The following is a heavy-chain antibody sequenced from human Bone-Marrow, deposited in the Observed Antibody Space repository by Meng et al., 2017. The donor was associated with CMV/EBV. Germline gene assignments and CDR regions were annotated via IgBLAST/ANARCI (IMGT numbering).Heavy chain of an antibody. Sequence: GSLRLSCTVSGGSISSYYWTWIRQPPGKGLEWIGYIYYSGSTSYNPSLKSRVTISADTSKDQFSLRLNSVSAADTAVYYCVRVPPGYSYGFGPWGQGILVTVSS. CDR2: IYYSGST. CDR3: VRVPPGYSYGFGP. J-gene: IGHJ5*02. V-gene: IGHV4-59*01. D-gene: IGHD5-18*01. CDR1: GGSISSYY.